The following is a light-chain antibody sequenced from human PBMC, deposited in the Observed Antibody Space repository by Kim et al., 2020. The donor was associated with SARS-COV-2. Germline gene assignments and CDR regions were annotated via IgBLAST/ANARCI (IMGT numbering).Light chain of an antibody. CDR1: QDIFNS. CDR3: QQFDRVPYT. Sequence: GDTVTITCQAIQDIFNSLNWFHVKSKTAPKLLIFDASELEAGVPSRFSGSGSGTDFSFDISSLQPEDVSTYYCQQFDRVPYTFGQGTKLEI. J-gene: IGKJ2*01. V-gene: IGKV1-33*01. CDR2: DAS.